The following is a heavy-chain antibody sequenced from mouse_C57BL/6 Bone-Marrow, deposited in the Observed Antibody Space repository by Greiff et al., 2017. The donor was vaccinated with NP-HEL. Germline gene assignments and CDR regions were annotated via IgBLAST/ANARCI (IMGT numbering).Heavy chain of an antibody. Sequence: QVQLQQSGAELVKPGASVKISCKASGYAFSSYWMNWVKQRPGKGLEWIGQIYPGDGDTNYNAKFKGKATLTADKSSSTAYMQLSSLTSEDSAVYFCARYYGSSYYFDYWGQGTTLTVSS. D-gene: IGHD1-1*01. J-gene: IGHJ2*01. CDR3: ARYYGSSYYFDY. CDR1: GYAFSSYW. V-gene: IGHV1-80*01. CDR2: IYPGDGDT.